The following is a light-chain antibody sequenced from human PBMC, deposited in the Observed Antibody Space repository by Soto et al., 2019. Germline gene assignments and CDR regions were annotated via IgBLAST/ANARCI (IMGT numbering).Light chain of an antibody. J-gene: IGLJ3*02. Sequence: QSALTQPRSVSGSPGQSVTISCTGTSSDVGGYNYVSWYQQHPGKAPKVMIYDVNKRPSGVPDRFSGSKSGNTASLTISGLQAEDEADYHCCSYAGGYTFGVFGGGTKLTVL. CDR1: SSDVGGYNY. CDR2: DVN. V-gene: IGLV2-11*01. CDR3: CSYAGGYTFGV.